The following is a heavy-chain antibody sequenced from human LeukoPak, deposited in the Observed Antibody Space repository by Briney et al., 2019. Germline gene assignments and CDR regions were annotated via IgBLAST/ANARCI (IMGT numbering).Heavy chain of an antibody. CDR3: ARDQGYYYDTSGYYDAFDI. CDR2: IYTSGST. D-gene: IGHD3-22*01. J-gene: IGHJ3*02. CDR1: DDSISSYY. V-gene: IGHV4-4*07. Sequence: SETLSLTCTVSDDSISSYYWSLIRQPAGKGLEWIGRIYTSGSTYYNPSLKGRVTMSVDTSKNQFSLKLSSVTAADTAVYYCARDQGYYYDTSGYYDAFDIWGQGTMVTVSS.